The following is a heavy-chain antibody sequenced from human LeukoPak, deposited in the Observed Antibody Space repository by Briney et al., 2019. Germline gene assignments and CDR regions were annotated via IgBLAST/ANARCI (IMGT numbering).Heavy chain of an antibody. V-gene: IGHV1-69*02. Sequence: GASVKVSCKASGGTFSSYTISWVRQAPGQGLEWMGRIIPILGIANYAQKFQGRVTITADKSTSTAYMELSSLRSEDTVVYYCARGSPVTTVALDYWGQGTLVTVSS. CDR2: IIPILGIA. J-gene: IGHJ4*02. CDR1: GGTFSSYT. CDR3: ARGSPVTTVALDY. D-gene: IGHD4-17*01.